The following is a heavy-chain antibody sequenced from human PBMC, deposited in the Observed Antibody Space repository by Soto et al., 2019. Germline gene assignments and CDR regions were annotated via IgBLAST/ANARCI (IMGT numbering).Heavy chain of an antibody. J-gene: IGHJ4*02. CDR2: ISYDGSNK. Sequence: PGGSLRLSCAASGFTFSSYAMHWVRQAPGKGLEWVAVISYDGSNKYYADSVKGRFTISRDNSKNTLYLQMNSLRAEDTAVYYCARDAYCGGDCYTTFDYWGQGTLVTVSS. CDR3: ARDAYCGGDCYTTFDY. D-gene: IGHD2-21*02. CDR1: GFTFSSYA. V-gene: IGHV3-30-3*01.